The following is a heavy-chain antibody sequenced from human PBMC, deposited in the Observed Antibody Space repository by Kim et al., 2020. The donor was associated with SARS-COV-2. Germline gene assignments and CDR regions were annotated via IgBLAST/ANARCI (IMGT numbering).Heavy chain of an antibody. CDR2: SRDKANSYTT. V-gene: IGHV3-72*01. J-gene: IGHJ4*02. CDR1: GFTFSDHY. CDR3: ARSWLSGSYTRLDY. Sequence: GGSLRLSCVVSGFTFSDHYMDWVRQAPGKGPEWVGRSRDKANSYTTAYVASVKGRFTISRADSKNSLYLQMNSLKTEDTAVYYCARSWLSGSYTRLDYWGQGTLVTVSS. D-gene: IGHD1-26*01.